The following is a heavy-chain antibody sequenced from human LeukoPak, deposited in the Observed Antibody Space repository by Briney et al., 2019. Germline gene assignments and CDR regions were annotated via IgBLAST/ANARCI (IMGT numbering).Heavy chain of an antibody. CDR2: ISYDGSNK. D-gene: IGHD2-21*01. Sequence: PGGSLRLSCAASGFTFSSYAMHWVRQAPGKGLEWVAVISYDGSNKYYADSVKGRFTISRDNSKNTLYLQMNSLGAEDTAVYYCARDRLGEPREYYFDYWGQGTLVTVSS. CDR3: ARDRLGEPREYYFDY. V-gene: IGHV3-30*04. J-gene: IGHJ4*02. CDR1: GFTFSSYA.